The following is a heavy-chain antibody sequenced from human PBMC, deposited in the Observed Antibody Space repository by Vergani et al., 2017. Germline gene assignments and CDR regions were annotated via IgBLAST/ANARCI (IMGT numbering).Heavy chain of an antibody. V-gene: IGHV3-23*01. D-gene: IGHD3-3*01. J-gene: IGHJ4*02. Sequence: EVQLLESGGGLAQPGGSLRLSCAASGFTFRNYAMTWVRQAPGKGLEWVSIISDNGGTTYYADSVKGRLTISRDNSKNTLYLQMNSMRAEDTAVYYCAKIGVGVLRFLEWLSYFDYWGQGTLVTVSS. CDR3: AKIGVGVLRFLEWLSYFDY. CDR1: GFTFRNYA. CDR2: ISDNGGTT.